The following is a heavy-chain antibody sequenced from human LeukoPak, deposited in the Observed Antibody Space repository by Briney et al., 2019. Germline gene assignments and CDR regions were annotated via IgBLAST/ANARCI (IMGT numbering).Heavy chain of an antibody. D-gene: IGHD6-13*01. CDR1: GFTFPTYW. V-gene: IGHV3-7*01. CDR3: VTYSGGIQSPGYY. J-gene: IGHJ4*02. CDR2: IKQDGGEK. Sequence: GGSLRLSCAASGFTFPTYWMSWVRQAPGKGLEWVADIKQDGGEKYYVDSVKGRFTISRDNAKNSLYLQMNSLRVEDTADYYCVTYSGGIQSPGYYWGQGTLVTVSS.